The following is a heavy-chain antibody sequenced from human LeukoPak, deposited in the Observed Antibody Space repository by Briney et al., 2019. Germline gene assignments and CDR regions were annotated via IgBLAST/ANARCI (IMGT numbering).Heavy chain of an antibody. V-gene: IGHV4-38-2*02. CDR1: GYSISSGYY. CDR3: ARPQADSSSFGHWFDP. D-gene: IGHD6-13*01. CDR2: IYHSGST. J-gene: IGHJ5*02. Sequence: SETLSLTCTVSGYSISSGYYWGWIRPPPGKGLEWIGSIYHSGSTYYNPSLKSRVTISVDTSKNQFSLKLSSVTAADTAVYYCARPQADSSSFGHWFDPWGQGTLVTVSS.